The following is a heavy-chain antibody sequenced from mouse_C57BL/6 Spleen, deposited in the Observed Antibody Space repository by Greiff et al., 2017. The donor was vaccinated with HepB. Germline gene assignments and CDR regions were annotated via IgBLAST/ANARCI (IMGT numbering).Heavy chain of an antibody. J-gene: IGHJ3*01. CDR1: GFTFSSYA. CDR3: ARDHDYAWFAY. V-gene: IGHV5-4*01. D-gene: IGHD2-4*01. CDR2: ISDGGSYT. Sequence: DVMLVESGGGLVKPGGSLKLSCAASGFTFSSYAMSWVRQTPEKRLEWVATISDGGSYTYYPDNVKGRFTISRDNAKNNLYLQMSHLKSEDTAMYYCARDHDYAWFAYWGQGTLVTVSA.